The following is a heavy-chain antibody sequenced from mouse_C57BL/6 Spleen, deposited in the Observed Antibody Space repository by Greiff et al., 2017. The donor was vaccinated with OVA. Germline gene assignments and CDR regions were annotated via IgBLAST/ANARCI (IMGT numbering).Heavy chain of an antibody. CDR1: GFTFSSYA. J-gene: IGHJ3*01. D-gene: IGHD1-1*01. V-gene: IGHV5-4*03. CDR2: ISDGGSYT. CDR3: ASLYGSSPWFAY. Sequence: EVKLMESGGGLVKPGGSLKLSCAASGFTFSSYAMSWVRQTPEKRLEWVATISDGGSYTYYPDNVKGRFTISRDNAKNNLYLQMSHLKSEDTAMYYCASLYGSSPWFAYWGQGTLVTVSA.